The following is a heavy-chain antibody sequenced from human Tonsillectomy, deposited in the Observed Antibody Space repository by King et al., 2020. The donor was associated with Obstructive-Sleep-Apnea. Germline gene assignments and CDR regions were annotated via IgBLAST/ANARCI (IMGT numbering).Heavy chain of an antibody. V-gene: IGHV3-30*18. CDR3: AKDVRGSSWDYYFDY. Sequence: QLVQSGGGVVQPGRSLRLSCAASGFTFSSYGMHWVRQAPGKGLEWVAVISYDGSNKYYADSVKGRFTISRDNSKNTLYLQMNSLRAEDTAEYYCAKDVRGSSWDYYFDYWGQGTLVTVSS. CDR1: GFTFSSYG. CDR2: ISYDGSNK. J-gene: IGHJ4*02. D-gene: IGHD6-13*01.